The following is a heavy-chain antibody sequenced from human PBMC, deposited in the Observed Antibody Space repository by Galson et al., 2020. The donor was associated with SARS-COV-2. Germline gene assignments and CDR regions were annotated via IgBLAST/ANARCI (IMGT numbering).Heavy chain of an antibody. CDR3: TTELLWFGELLGLDY. Sequence: GESLKISCAASGFTFSNAWMSWVRQAPGKGLEWVGRIKSKTDGGTTDYAAPVKGRFTISRDDSKNTLYLQMNSLKTEDTAVYYCTTELLWFGELLGLDYWVQGTLVTVSS. J-gene: IGHJ4*01. CDR2: IKSKTDGGTT. CDR1: GFTFSNAW. V-gene: IGHV3-15*01. D-gene: IGHD3-10*01.